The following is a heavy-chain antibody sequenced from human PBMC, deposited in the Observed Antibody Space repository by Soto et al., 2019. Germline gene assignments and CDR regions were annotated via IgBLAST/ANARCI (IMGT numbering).Heavy chain of an antibody. CDR1: GYTFTSYD. Sequence: ASVKVSCKASGYTFTSYDINWVRQATGQGLEWMGWMNPNSGNTGYAQKFQGRVTMTRNTSISTAYMELSSLGSEDTAVYYCARGGVLLDYDILTGYSNYYCYYYGMDVWGQGTTLTVSS. V-gene: IGHV1-8*01. CDR3: ARGGVLLDYDILTGYSNYYCYYYGMDV. J-gene: IGHJ6*02. D-gene: IGHD3-9*01. CDR2: MNPNSGNT.